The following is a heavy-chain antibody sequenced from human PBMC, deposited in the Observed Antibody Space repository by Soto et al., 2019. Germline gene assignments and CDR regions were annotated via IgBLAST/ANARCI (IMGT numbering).Heavy chain of an antibody. J-gene: IGHJ6*02. Sequence: QVQLVESGGGVVQPGRSLRLSCVASGFTFSSYGMHWVRQAPGKGLEWVAVIWYDGSNKYYADSVKGRFTISRDNSKNTLYLQMNSLRAEDTAVYYCARDTSDYGMDVWGQGTTVTVSS. CDR3: ARDTSDYGMDV. V-gene: IGHV3-33*01. CDR2: IWYDGSNK. CDR1: GFTFSSYG. D-gene: IGHD3-16*01.